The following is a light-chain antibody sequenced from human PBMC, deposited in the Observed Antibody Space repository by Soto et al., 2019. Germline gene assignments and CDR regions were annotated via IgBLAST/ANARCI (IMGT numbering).Light chain of an antibody. CDR2: DAS. CDR1: ESISSW. Sequence: DIQMTQSPSSVSASVENRVTITCRASESISSWLAWYQQKPVKAPKLLIYDASNLETGVPSRFSGSGSGTDVTSTISSRLPPENATSYCPQYDNLPWTFGQGTKVDIK. CDR3: PQYDNLPWT. J-gene: IGKJ1*01. V-gene: IGKV1-33*01.